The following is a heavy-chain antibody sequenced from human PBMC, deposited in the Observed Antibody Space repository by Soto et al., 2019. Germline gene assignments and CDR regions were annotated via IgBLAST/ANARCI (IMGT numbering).Heavy chain of an antibody. J-gene: IGHJ6*02. CDR2: ISASNGNT. V-gene: IGHV1-18*04. Sequence: QVQLVQSGAELKKPGASVKVSCKASGYTFTSYGISWVRQAPGQRPDWMGWISASNGNTNYAQKLQRRVTVTTDTRTSTVYMELMSLRADAGAVYYCARGAPGCTNGVWYTVPYYGMDVWGQGTTVTVYS. CDR1: GYTFTSYG. CDR3: ARGAPGCTNGVWYTVPYYGMDV. D-gene: IGHD2-8*01.